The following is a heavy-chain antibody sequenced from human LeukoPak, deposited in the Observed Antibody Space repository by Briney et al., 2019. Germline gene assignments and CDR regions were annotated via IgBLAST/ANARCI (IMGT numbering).Heavy chain of an antibody. Sequence: ASVKVSCKASGYTFTSYGISWVRQAPGQGLEWIGWISAYNGNTNYAQKFQGRVTITADKSTSTAYMELSSLRSEDTAVYYCARDYYGSGSYYLLAFDIWGQGTMVTVSS. CDR2: ISAYNGNT. J-gene: IGHJ3*02. V-gene: IGHV1-18*01. D-gene: IGHD3-10*01. CDR1: GYTFTSYG. CDR3: ARDYYGSGSYYLLAFDI.